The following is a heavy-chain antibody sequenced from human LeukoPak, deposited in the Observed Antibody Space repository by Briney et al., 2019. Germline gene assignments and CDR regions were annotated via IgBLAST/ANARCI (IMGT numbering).Heavy chain of an antibody. Sequence: SETLSLTCTVSNYSISSDYSWGWIRQPPGKGLEWIGSIYHSGSTYYNPSLKRRVIISIDTSKNHFSLKLSSVTAADTALYYCARVEGQRAFDYWGQGTLVTVSS. J-gene: IGHJ4*02. CDR1: NYSISSDYS. CDR2: IYHSGST. V-gene: IGHV4-38-2*02. CDR3: ARVEGQRAFDY.